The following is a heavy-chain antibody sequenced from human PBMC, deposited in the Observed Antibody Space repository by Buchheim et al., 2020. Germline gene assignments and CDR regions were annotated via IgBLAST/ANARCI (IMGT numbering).Heavy chain of an antibody. Sequence: QVQLQESGPGLVKPSETLSLTCTVSGGSISSYYWSWIRQPPGKGLEWIGYIYYSGSTNYNPSLKSRVPISVDTSKNQFPLKLSSVTAADTAVYYCASIVGATQYFDYWGQGTL. V-gene: IGHV4-59*01. CDR3: ASIVGATQYFDY. CDR1: GGSISSYY. CDR2: IYYSGST. J-gene: IGHJ4*02. D-gene: IGHD1-26*01.